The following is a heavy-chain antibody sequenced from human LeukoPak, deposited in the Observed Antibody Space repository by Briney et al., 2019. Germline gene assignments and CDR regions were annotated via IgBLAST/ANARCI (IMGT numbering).Heavy chain of an antibody. J-gene: IGHJ6*02. CDR1: GFTFGGYA. CDR2: ISAGSEDS. D-gene: IGHD1-7*01. CDR3: SRTIAQYSNTWLYYYYGLDV. Sequence: GGSLRVSCTASGFTFGGYAMSWVRQAPGKGVEWVSSISAGSEDSYYADSVKGRFTISRDNSKSTLYLQMNGLRADDTAAYYCSRTIAQYSNTWLYYYYGLDVWGQGTTVTVSS. V-gene: IGHV3-23*01.